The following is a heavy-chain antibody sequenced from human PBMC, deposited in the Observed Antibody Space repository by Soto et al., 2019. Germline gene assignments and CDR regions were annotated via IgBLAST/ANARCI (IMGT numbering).Heavy chain of an antibody. D-gene: IGHD3-3*01. CDR2: LIPIFGTA. Sequence: ASVKVSCKASGGTFSSYAISWVRQAPGQGLEWMGGLIPIFGTANYAQKLQGRVTITADKSTSTAYMELSSLRSEDTAVYYCARDGMVDFWSGYYPGCMDVWGQGTTVTGS. CDR3: ARDGMVDFWSGYYPGCMDV. V-gene: IGHV1-69*06. J-gene: IGHJ6*02. CDR1: GGTFSSYA.